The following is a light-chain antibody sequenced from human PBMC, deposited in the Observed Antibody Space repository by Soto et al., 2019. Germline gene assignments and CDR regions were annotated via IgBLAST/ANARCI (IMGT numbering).Light chain of an antibody. Sequence: QSVLTQPPSVSGAPGQRVTISCIGSSSNIGAGYDVHWYQQLPGRAPKLLISRNSNRPSGVPDRFSASKAGASASLTITGLQPEDADDYYCQSSDTSVNGLFGGGTKLTVL. V-gene: IGLV1-40*01. CDR1: SSNIGAGYD. J-gene: IGLJ3*02. CDR3: QSSDTSVNGL. CDR2: RNS.